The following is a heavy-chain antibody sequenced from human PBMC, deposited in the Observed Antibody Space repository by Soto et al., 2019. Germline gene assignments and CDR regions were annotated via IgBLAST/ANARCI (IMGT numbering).Heavy chain of an antibody. J-gene: IGHJ5*02. CDR2: ISGSGFKK. V-gene: IGHV3-23*01. Sequence: GGSLRLSSPASGFIFENFVMSWVLQAPGKGLEWISSISGSGFKKYYAAFVKGRFTLSRDNSKSTVYLELNNLSAEDTAVYTGAKNQGAELVPLATVDWFDPWGQGSVVTVYS. CDR3: AKNQGAELVPLATVDWFDP. CDR1: GFIFENFV. D-gene: IGHD1-26*01.